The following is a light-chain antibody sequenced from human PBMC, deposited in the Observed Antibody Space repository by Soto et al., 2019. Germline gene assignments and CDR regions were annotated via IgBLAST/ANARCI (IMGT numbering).Light chain of an antibody. J-gene: IGLJ1*01. CDR2: GNN. V-gene: IGLV1-40*01. CDR3: QSYDITLRANV. Sequence: QSVLTQPPSVSGAPGQSVTISCTGSRSSIGTIYAVHWYQQLPGKAPKLLIYGNNNRPSGVPDRFSGSRSGTSASLAITGLQAEYEAEYYCQSYDITLRANVFGTGTKLTVL. CDR1: RSSIGTIYA.